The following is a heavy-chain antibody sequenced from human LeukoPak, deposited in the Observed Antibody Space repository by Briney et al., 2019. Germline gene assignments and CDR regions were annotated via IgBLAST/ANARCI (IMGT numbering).Heavy chain of an antibody. CDR2: ISSSSSYI. CDR3: ARMPRPHCSGGSCYAC. V-gene: IGHV3-21*01. Sequence: GRSLRLSCAASGFTFSSYSMNWVRQAPGKGLEWVSSISSSSSYIYYADSVKGRFTISRDNAKNSLYLQMNSLRAEDTAVYYCARMPRPHCSGGSCYACWGQGTLVTVSS. CDR1: GFTFSSYS. J-gene: IGHJ4*02. D-gene: IGHD2-15*01.